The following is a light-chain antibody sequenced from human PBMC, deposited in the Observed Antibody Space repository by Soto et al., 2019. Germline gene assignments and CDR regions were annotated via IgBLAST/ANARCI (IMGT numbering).Light chain of an antibody. J-gene: IGLJ1*01. CDR3: AAWDDSLNGHV. Sequence: QSALTQPHSASGTPGQRVTISCSGSSSKIGTSSVHWFQQLPGTAPKLLISTTNQRPSGVPERFSGSKSGTSASLAISGLQSEDEADYYCAAWDDSLNGHVFGTGTKLTVL. CDR1: SSKIGTSS. V-gene: IGLV1-44*01. CDR2: TTN.